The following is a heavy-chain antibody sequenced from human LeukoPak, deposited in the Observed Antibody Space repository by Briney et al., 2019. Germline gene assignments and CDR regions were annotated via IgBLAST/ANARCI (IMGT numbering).Heavy chain of an antibody. D-gene: IGHD2-15*01. CDR1: GFTFNTFT. V-gene: IGHV3-21*06. CDR2: ISSGSSYI. CDR3: ARGPIFVVAPDV. J-gene: IGHJ4*02. Sequence: GGSLRLSCVASGFTFNTFTMNWVRQAPGKGLEWVASISSGSSYIYYRDSVRGRFTVSRDNAKNSAYLQMNSLRAEDTAVYYCARGPIFVVAPDVWGQGTLVTVSS.